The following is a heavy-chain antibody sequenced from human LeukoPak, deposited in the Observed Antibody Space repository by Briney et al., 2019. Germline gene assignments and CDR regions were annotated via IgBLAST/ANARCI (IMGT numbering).Heavy chain of an antibody. D-gene: IGHD5-18*01. CDR2: INPSGGST. V-gene: IGHV1-46*01. CDR1: GYTFTSYY. CDR3: ARDVIRGYSYGTYFDY. Sequence: ASVKVSCKASGYTFTSYYMHWVRQAPGQGLEWMVIINPSGGSTSYAQKFQGRVTMTRDTSTSTVYMELSSLRSEDTAVYYCARDVIRGYSYGTYFDYWGQGTLVTVSS. J-gene: IGHJ4*02.